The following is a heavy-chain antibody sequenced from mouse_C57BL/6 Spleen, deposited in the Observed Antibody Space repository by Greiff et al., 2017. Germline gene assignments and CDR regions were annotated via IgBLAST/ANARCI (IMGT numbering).Heavy chain of an antibody. D-gene: IGHD1-1*01. V-gene: IGHV5-17*01. CDR1: GFTFSDYG. Sequence: VQLVESGGGLVKPGGSLTLSCAASGFTFSDYGMHWVRQAPEKGLEWVAYISSGSSTIYYADTVKGRFTISRDNAKNTLFLQMTSLWSEDTAMYYCAKGDYYGSSYEAMDYWGQGTSVTVSS. J-gene: IGHJ4*01. CDR2: ISSGSSTI. CDR3: AKGDYYGSSYEAMDY.